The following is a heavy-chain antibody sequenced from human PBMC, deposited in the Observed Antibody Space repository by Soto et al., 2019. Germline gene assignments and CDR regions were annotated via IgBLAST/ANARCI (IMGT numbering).Heavy chain of an antibody. V-gene: IGHV3-33*01. Sequence: GGSLRLSCAASGFTFSSYGMHWVRQAPGKGLEWVAVIWYDGSNKYYADSVKGRFTISRDNSKNTLYLQMNSLRAEDTAVYYCARDTARVGATLNFDYWGQGTLVTVSS. J-gene: IGHJ4*02. D-gene: IGHD1-26*01. CDR2: IWYDGSNK. CDR3: ARDTARVGATLNFDY. CDR1: GFTFSSYG.